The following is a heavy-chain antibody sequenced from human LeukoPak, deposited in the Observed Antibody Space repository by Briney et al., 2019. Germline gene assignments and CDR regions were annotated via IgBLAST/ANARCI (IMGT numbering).Heavy chain of an antibody. CDR1: GGSISSYY. Sequence: SETLSLTCTVSGGSISSYYWSWIRQPPGKGLEWIGYIYYSGSTYYNPSLKSRVTISVDTSKNQFSLRLSSVTAADTAVYYCARSYIWFGELFLIFDYWGQGTLVTVSS. J-gene: IGHJ4*02. D-gene: IGHD3-10*01. CDR3: ARSYIWFGELFLIFDY. V-gene: IGHV4-59*12. CDR2: IYYSGST.